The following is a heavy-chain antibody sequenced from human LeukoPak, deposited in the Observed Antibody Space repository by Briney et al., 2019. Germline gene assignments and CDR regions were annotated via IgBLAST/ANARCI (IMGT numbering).Heavy chain of an antibody. J-gene: IGHJ5*02. Sequence: SETLSLTCAVYGGSFSGYYWSWIRQPPGKGLGWIGEINHSGSTNYNPSLKSRVTISVDTSKNQFSLKLSSVTAADTAVYYCARGGVARFWSGYYAGLPNGGIMFDPWGQGTLVTVSS. CDR1: GGSFSGYY. CDR3: ARGGVARFWSGYYAGLPNGGIMFDP. CDR2: INHSGST. V-gene: IGHV4-34*01. D-gene: IGHD3-3*01.